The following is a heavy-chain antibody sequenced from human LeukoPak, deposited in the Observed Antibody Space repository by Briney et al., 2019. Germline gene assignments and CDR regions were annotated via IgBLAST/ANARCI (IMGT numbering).Heavy chain of an antibody. D-gene: IGHD6-19*01. CDR3: AREIVSAVAGNFDY. CDR2: ISNTDETR. CDR1: GFNFRSYE. V-gene: IGHV3-48*03. J-gene: IGHJ4*02. Sequence: GGSLRLSCAASGFNFRSYEMNWVRQAPGKGLEWVSYISNTDETRTYADSVKGRFTISRDNAKNSLHLEMSSLRAEDTAVYYCAREIVSAVAGNFDYWGQGTLVTVSS.